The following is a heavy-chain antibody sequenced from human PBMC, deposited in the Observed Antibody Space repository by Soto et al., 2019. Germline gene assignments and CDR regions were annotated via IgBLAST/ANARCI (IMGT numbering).Heavy chain of an antibody. CDR3: ARGTPDTAMVYYYYYGMDV. J-gene: IGHJ6*02. Sequence: SGGSLRLSCAASGFTFSSYGMHWVRQAPGKGLEWVAVIWYDGSNKYYADSVKGRFTISRDNSKNTLYLQMNSLRAEDTAVYYCARGTPDTAMVYYYYYGMDVWGQGTTVTVSS. D-gene: IGHD5-18*01. V-gene: IGHV3-33*01. CDR1: GFTFSSYG. CDR2: IWYDGSNK.